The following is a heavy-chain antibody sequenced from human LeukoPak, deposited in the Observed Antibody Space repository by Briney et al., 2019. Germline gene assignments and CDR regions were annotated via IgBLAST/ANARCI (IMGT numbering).Heavy chain of an antibody. V-gene: IGHV3-48*01. CDR1: GFTFSSYS. Sequence: GGSLRLSCAASGFTFSSYSMNWVRQAPGKGLEWCSYISSSSSTIDYADTVKGPFTISRDNAKNLLYLQMNSLRAEDTAVYSCARHTAMAVLDYWGQGTLVTVSS. J-gene: IGHJ4*02. CDR2: ISSSSSTI. D-gene: IGHD5-18*01. CDR3: ARHTAMAVLDY.